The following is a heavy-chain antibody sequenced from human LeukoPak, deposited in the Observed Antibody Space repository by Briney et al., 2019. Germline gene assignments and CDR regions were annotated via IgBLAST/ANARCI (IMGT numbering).Heavy chain of an antibody. V-gene: IGHV1-2*02. Sequence: ASVKVSCKASGYTFTDYYVHWVRQAPGQGLEWMGWINSNSGGTNYAQKFQGRVTMTRDTSISTAYMELSRLRSDDTAVYYCAREGPIVGATHLVDYWGQGTLVTVSS. CDR3: AREGPIVGATHLVDY. D-gene: IGHD1-26*01. J-gene: IGHJ4*02. CDR1: GYTFTDYY. CDR2: INSNSGGT.